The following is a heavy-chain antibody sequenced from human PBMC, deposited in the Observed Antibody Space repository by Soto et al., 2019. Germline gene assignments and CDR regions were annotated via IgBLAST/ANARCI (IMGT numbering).Heavy chain of an antibody. D-gene: IGHD2-2*01. CDR3: GLGYCSSTSCYPGFGSTY. CDR1: GGTFSSYA. CDR2: IIPIFGTA. Sequence: QVQLVQSGAEVKKPGSSVKVSCKASGGTFSSYAISWVRQAPGQGLEWMGGIIPIFGTANYAQKFQGRVTITADESTSTAYMELSSLRSEDTAVYYCGLGYCSSTSCYPGFGSTYWGQGTLVTVSA. V-gene: IGHV1-69*01. J-gene: IGHJ4*02.